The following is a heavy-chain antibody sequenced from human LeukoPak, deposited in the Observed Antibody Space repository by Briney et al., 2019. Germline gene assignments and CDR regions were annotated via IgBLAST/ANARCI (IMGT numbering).Heavy chain of an antibody. CDR2: ISSSSGSI. CDR3: ARDWNYFSC. V-gene: IGHV3-21*01. D-gene: IGHD1-1*01. CDR1: GFTFSSYS. Sequence: PGGSLELSCAASGFTFSSYSMNWVRQAPGKGLEWVSSISSSSGSIYYADSVKGRFTISRDNAKNSVYLQMNSLRAEDTAVYYCARDWNYFSCWGQGTLVTVSS. J-gene: IGHJ4*02.